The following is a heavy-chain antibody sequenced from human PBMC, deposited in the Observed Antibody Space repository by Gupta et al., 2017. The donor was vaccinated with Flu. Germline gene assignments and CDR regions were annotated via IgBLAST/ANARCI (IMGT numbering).Heavy chain of an antibody. CDR2: IHDPGNT. D-gene: IGHD7-27*01. CDR1: TVSTGNFY. Sequence: QVQLQESGPGIVKPSDTLPLTRTLSTVSTGNFYWSWLRQTPSKELEWIGYIHDPGNTTYNPSFETRVTMSMDTSKRLISLRLSSVTAADTAIYFCARHPGASFDTWGPGISVTVSS. J-gene: IGHJ4*02. V-gene: IGHV4-59*08. CDR3: ARHPGASFDT.